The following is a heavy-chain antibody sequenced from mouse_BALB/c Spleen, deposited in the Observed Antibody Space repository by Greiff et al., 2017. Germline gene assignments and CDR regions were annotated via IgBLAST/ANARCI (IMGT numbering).Heavy chain of an antibody. D-gene: IGHD1-2*01. V-gene: IGHV3-6*02. J-gene: IGHJ1*01. CDR3: ARDPPLRLGYFDV. CDR2: ISYDGSN. Sequence: EVQLQESGPGLVKPSQSLSLTCSVTGYSITSGYYWNWIRQFPGNKLEWMGYISYDGSNNYNPSLKNRISITRDTSKNQFFLKLNSVTTEDTATYYCARDPPLRLGYFDVWGAGTTVTVSS. CDR1: GYSITSGYY.